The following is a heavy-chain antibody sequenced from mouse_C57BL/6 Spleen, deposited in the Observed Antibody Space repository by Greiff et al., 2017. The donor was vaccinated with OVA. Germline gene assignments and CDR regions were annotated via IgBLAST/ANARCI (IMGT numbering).Heavy chain of an antibody. CDR3: AKDYGSRRAMDY. Sequence: VQLQQSGTALVKPGASVKISCKASGYSFTSYYIHWVKQRPGQGLEWIGWIYPGSGNTKYNEKFKGKATLTADTSSSTAYMQLSSLTSEDSAVYYCAKDYGSRRAMDYWGQGTSGTVSS. J-gene: IGHJ4*01. CDR2: IYPGSGNT. CDR1: GYSFTSYY. V-gene: IGHV1-66*01. D-gene: IGHD1-1*01.